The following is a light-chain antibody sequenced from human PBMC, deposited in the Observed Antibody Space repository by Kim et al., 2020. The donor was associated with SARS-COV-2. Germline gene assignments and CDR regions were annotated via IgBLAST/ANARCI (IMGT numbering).Light chain of an antibody. CDR2: AAS. J-gene: IGKJ3*01. Sequence: ASGGDRVTITCRARQGISSDLAWYQQKPGQAPNLLIYAASTLQSGVPSRFSGSVSGTDFTLTVSSLQPEDFATYSCQQLHSFPLTFGPGTKMDIK. V-gene: IGKV1-9*01. CDR1: QGISSD. CDR3: QQLHSFPLT.